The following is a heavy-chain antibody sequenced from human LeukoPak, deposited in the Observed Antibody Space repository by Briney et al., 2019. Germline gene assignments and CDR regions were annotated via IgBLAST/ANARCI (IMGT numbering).Heavy chain of an antibody. CDR1: GGSFSGYY. V-gene: IGHV4-34*01. CDR2: INHSGST. CDR3: ASAKLTTYYYYMDV. Sequence: SETLSLTCAVSGGSFSGYYWSWIRQPPGKGLEWIGEINHSGSTNYNPSLKSRVTISVDTSKYQFSLKLSSVTAADTAVYYCASAKLTTYYYYMDVWGKGTTVTVSS. D-gene: IGHD1-1*01. J-gene: IGHJ6*03.